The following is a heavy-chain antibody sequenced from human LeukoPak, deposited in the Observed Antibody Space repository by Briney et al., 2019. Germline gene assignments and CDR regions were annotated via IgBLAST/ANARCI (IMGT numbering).Heavy chain of an antibody. Sequence: SETLSLTCTVSGGSISGYYWSWIRQPPGKGLEWIGYIYYSGSTNYNPSLKSRVTISVDTSKNQFSLKLSSVTAADTAVYYCAKLLYDAFDIWRQGTMVTVSS. CDR3: AKLLYDAFDI. CDR2: IYYSGST. V-gene: IGHV4-59*01. CDR1: GGSISGYY. J-gene: IGHJ3*02. D-gene: IGHD2-2*02.